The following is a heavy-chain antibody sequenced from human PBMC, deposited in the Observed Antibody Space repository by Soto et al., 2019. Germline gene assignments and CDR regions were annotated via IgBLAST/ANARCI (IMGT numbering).Heavy chain of an antibody. CDR3: TRTDKVGYYPY. D-gene: IGHD2-21*01. Sequence: SETLSLTCAVSGDSISGGYYWAWIRQPPGKGLEWIGSIYHSGTAYYNPSLKSRVIISIDTSKNQFSLKLSSVTAADSAVYYCTRTDKVGYYPYFGQRTLVTESS. CDR1: GDSISGGYY. CDR2: IYHSGTA. J-gene: IGHJ4*02. V-gene: IGHV4-38-2*01.